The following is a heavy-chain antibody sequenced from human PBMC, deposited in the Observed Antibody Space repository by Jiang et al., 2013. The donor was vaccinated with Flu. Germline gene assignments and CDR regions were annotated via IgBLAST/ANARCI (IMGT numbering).Heavy chain of an antibody. Sequence: SGAEVKKPGASVKVSCKASGYTFTDFTLHWVRQAPGHGLEWIGWINTANGDTKYSQNFQDRLTITSDTSATTAYMELSSLRSEDTSMYYCARDRVPGNAPFDPWGQGTLVTVSS. CDR1: GYTFTDFT. J-gene: IGHJ5*02. D-gene: IGHD3-10*01. CDR3: ARDRVPGNAPFDP. CDR2: INTANGDT. V-gene: IGHV1-3*04.